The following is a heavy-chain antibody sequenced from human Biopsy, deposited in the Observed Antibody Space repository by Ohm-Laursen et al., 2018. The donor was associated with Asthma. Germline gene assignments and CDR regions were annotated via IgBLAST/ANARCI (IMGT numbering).Heavy chain of an antibody. D-gene: IGHD3-3*02. CDR3: ARTFHFWSPYHAEHYQL. J-gene: IGHJ6*02. V-gene: IGHV3-7*01. Sequence: SLRLSCAASGFTFGDHWMSWVRQVPGKGLEWVANIKHDGTEKNHVDSLKGRFTISRDNAKNSLYLQMNSLRAEDTAVYYCARTFHFWSPYHAEHYQLWGQGTTVTVS. CDR1: GFTFGDHW. CDR2: IKHDGTEK.